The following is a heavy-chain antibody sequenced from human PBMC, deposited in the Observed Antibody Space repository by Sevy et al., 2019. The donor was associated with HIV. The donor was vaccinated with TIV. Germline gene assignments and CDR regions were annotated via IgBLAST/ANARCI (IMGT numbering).Heavy chain of an antibody. V-gene: IGHV3-30-3*01. Sequence: GGSLRLSCAASGFIFSTYSTHWVRQAPGKGLEWVAAISYDGNNKYYADSVKGRFTISRDNPKNTLFLQVNSLRPEDTAVYYCARAYSSWFGTVHYWGQGTLVTVSS. CDR1: GFIFSTYS. J-gene: IGHJ4*02. CDR3: ARAYSSWFGTVHY. CDR2: ISYDGNNK. D-gene: IGHD6-13*01.